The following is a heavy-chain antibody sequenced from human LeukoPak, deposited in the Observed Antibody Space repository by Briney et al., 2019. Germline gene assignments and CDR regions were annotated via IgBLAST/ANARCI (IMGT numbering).Heavy chain of an antibody. CDR3: ARGGYCSSTSCYYFDY. D-gene: IGHD2-2*01. Sequence: GGSLRLSCAASGFTVSSNYMSWVRQAPGKGLEWVSIIYSGGSTYYADSVKGRFTISRHNSRNTLFLQMNSLRAEDTAVYYCARGGYCSSTSCYYFDYWGQGTLVTVSS. CDR1: GFTVSSNY. J-gene: IGHJ4*02. V-gene: IGHV3-53*01. CDR2: IYSGGST.